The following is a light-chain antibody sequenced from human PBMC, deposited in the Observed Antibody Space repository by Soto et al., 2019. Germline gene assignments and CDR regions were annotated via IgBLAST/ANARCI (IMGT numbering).Light chain of an antibody. V-gene: IGLV3-21*02. CDR3: GSWDSSLSAYV. Sequence: SYELTQPPSVSVSPGQTASITCGGDNIGTKSVHWYQQRPGQAPVLVVYDDKKRPSGIPERFSGSNSGNTATLTISRVETGDEADYYCGSWDSSLSAYVFGTGTKVTAL. CDR1: NIGTKS. J-gene: IGLJ1*01. CDR2: DDK.